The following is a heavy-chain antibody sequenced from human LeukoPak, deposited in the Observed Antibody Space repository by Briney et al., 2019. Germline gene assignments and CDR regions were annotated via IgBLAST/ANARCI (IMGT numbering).Heavy chain of an antibody. D-gene: IGHD3-10*02. J-gene: IGHJ6*04. V-gene: IGHV3-48*03. CDR1: GFTFSSYE. CDR3: AEVGITLFGGV. Sequence: GGSLRLSCAASGFTFSSYEMNWVRHAPGQGLEWVSYISSSGSTIYYAHSLKGRFTISRDNAKNSLYLQMSSLRAEETAVYYCAEVGITLFGGVWGKGTTVTISS. CDR2: ISSSGSTI.